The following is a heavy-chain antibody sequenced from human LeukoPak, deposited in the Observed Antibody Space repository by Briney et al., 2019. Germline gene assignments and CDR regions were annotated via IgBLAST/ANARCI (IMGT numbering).Heavy chain of an antibody. CDR1: GFPFITYN. J-gene: IGHJ4*02. D-gene: IGHD3-16*02. Sequence: GGSLRLSCAASGFPFITYNMNWVRQAPGKGLEWVSYIDSSSSTIYYADSVKGRFTVSRDNAKDSLDLQMSSLRADDTAVYYCVRDRGISFYFDYWGQGTLVTVSS. CDR2: IDSSSSTI. CDR3: VRDRGISFYFDY. V-gene: IGHV3-48*01.